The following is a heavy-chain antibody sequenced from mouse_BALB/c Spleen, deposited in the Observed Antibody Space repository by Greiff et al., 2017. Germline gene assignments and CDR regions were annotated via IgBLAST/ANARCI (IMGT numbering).Heavy chain of an antibody. CDR3: ARLTGTKYYFDY. CDR1: GFTFSSYT. Sequence: EVKLVESGGGLVQPGGSLKLSCAASGFTFSSYTMSWVRQTPEKRLEWVAYISNGGGSTYYPDTVKGRFTISRDNAKNTLYLQMSSLKSEDTAMYYCARLTGTKYYFDYWGQGTTLTGSS. J-gene: IGHJ2*01. CDR2: ISNGGGST. D-gene: IGHD4-1*01. V-gene: IGHV5-12-2*01.